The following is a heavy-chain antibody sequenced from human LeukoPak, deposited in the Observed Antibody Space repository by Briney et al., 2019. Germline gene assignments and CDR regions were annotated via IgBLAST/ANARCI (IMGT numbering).Heavy chain of an antibody. CDR3: AKVAKYYYGSETYYFFEH. D-gene: IGHD3-10*01. CDR2: INPNSGGT. CDR1: GYTFTGYY. J-gene: IGHJ4*02. Sequence: ASVKVSCKASGYTFTGYYMHWVRQAPGQGLEWMGWINPNSGGTNYAQKFQGRVTMTRDTSISTDYMELSRLRSADTAVYYCAKVAKYYYGSETYYFFEHWGQGTPVTASS. V-gene: IGHV1-2*02.